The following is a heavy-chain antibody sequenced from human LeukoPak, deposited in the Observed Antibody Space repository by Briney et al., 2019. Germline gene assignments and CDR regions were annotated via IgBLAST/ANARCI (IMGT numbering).Heavy chain of an antibody. Sequence: GASVKVSCKASGYTFTSYAMNWVRQAPGQGLEWMGWINTNTGNPTYAPGFTGRFVFSLDTSVSTAYLQISSLKAEDTAVYYCAREGPLDSRGYYGIDYWGQGTLVTVSP. D-gene: IGHD3-22*01. CDR1: GYTFTSYA. V-gene: IGHV7-4-1*02. CDR2: INTNTGNP. CDR3: AREGPLDSRGYYGIDY. J-gene: IGHJ4*02.